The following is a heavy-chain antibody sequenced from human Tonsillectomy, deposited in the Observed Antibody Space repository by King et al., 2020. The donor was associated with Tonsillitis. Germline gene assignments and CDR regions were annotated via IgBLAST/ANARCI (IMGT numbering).Heavy chain of an antibody. V-gene: IGHV3-30*04. Sequence: VQLVESGGGVVQPGRSLRLSCAASGFTFSSYAMHWVRQAPGKGLEWVAVISYDGSNKYYADSVKGRFTISRDNSKNTLYLQMNSLRAEDTAVYYCARGSQKIAFLEWDDWFDPWGQGTLVTVSS. D-gene: IGHD3-3*02. CDR1: GFTFSSYA. J-gene: IGHJ5*02. CDR2: ISYDGSNK. CDR3: ARGSQKIAFLEWDDWFDP.